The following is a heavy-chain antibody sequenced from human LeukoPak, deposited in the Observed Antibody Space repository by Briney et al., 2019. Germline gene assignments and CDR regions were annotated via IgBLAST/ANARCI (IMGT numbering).Heavy chain of an antibody. CDR2: IYYSGST. CDR3: APLGLLVRYFDWFPALDI. CDR1: GGSISSSSYY. V-gene: IGHV4-39*07. D-gene: IGHD3-9*01. J-gene: IGHJ3*02. Sequence: SETLSLTCTVSGGSISSSSYYWGWIRQPPGKGLEWIGSIYYSGSTYYNPSLKSRVTISVDTSKNQFSLKLSSVTAADTAVYYCAPLGLLVRYFDWFPALDIWGQGTMVTVSS.